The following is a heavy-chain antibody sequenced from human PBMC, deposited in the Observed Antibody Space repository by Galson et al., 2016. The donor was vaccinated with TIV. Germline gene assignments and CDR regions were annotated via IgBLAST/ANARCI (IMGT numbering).Heavy chain of an antibody. Sequence: SLRLSCAASGFAFRSSAMYWVRQAPGKGLQCVAIISYDGNYKYYADSVKGRFTISRDNSMSRLYLQMNGLTPADTALYYCAREDHLYGSGWYNYYHYYGMDIWGQGTTVTVS. D-gene: IGHD6-19*01. CDR2: ISYDGNYK. V-gene: IGHV3-30*04. CDR1: GFAFRSSA. CDR3: AREDHLYGSGWYNYYHYYGMDI. J-gene: IGHJ6*02.